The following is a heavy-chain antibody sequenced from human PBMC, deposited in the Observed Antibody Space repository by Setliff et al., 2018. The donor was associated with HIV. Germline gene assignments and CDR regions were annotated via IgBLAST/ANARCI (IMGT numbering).Heavy chain of an antibody. D-gene: IGHD5-12*01. CDR2: IYPADSDT. Sequence: PGESLKISCKGSGYIFTSYWIAWVRQMPGKGLEWMGIIYPADSDTRYSPSFQGQVTISADKSISTAFLQWNSLRASDTAMYYCARLPGTWLQSLWERAPYYFDYWGPGTLVTVPQ. J-gene: IGHJ4*02. CDR3: ARLPGTWLQSLWERAPYYFDY. CDR1: GYIFTSYW. V-gene: IGHV5-51*01.